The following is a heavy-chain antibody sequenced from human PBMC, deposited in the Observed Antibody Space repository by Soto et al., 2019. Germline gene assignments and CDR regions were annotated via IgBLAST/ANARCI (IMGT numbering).Heavy chain of an antibody. V-gene: IGHV4-39*01. CDR1: GGSISSSSYY. J-gene: IGHJ6*03. D-gene: IGHD2-2*01. CDR3: ARHAKYCSSTSCYGAGYYYYYMDV. CDR2: IYYSGST. Sequence: SETLSLTCTVSGGSISSSSYYWGWIRQPPGKGLEWIGSIYYSGSTYYNPSLKSRVTISVDTSKNQFSLKLSSVTAADTAVYYCARHAKYCSSTSCYGAGYYYYYMDVWGKGTTVTVSS.